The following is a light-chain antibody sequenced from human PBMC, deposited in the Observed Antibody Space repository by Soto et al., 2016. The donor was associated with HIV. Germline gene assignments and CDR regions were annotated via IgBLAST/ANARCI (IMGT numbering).Light chain of an antibody. CDR3: ARLT. J-gene: IGKJ4*01. CDR2: EVS. Sequence: DIVMTQTPLSLSVTPGQPASISCKSSQTLLHSNGKTYLHWYLQRPGQPPRPLIYEVSNRFSGVPDRFSGSGSGTDFTLKISRVEAENVGVYYCARLTFGGGTKVEIK. V-gene: IGKV2D-29*01. CDR1: QTLLHSNGKTY.